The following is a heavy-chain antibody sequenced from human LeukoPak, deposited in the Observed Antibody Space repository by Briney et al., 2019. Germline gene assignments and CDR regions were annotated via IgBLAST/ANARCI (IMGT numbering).Heavy chain of an antibody. J-gene: IGHJ6*03. CDR1: GGTFSTYA. D-gene: IGHD3-3*01. CDR3: ARSLFRFLEWSYRSYYYYYMDV. V-gene: IGHV1-69*05. CDR2: IIPIFGTV. Sequence: SVQVSCKASGGTFSTYAISWVRQAPGQGHEWMGGIIPIFGTVNYSQKFQGRGTITTDKATSTAYMELSSLRSEDTAVYYCARSLFRFLEWSYRSYYYYYMDVWGQGTMVTVSS.